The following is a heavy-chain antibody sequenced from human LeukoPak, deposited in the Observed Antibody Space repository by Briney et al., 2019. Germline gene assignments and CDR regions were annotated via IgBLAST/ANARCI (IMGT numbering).Heavy chain of an antibody. V-gene: IGHV3-53*01. Sequence: GGSLRLSCAVSGFSVGTDYMTWIRQAPGKGLVWVSIIHSGGATFYADSVKGRFIISRDTSKNTLSLEMTNLRAEDTGVYYCATGYDFWSGSSSGVFDVWGQVTMVTVSS. D-gene: IGHD3-3*01. CDR1: GFSVGTDY. J-gene: IGHJ3*01. CDR3: ATGYDFWSGSSSGVFDV. CDR2: IHSGGAT.